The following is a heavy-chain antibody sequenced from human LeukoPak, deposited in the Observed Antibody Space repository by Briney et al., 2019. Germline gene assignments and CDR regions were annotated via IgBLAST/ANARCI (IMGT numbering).Heavy chain of an antibody. D-gene: IGHD1-26*01. CDR1: GFTFSSYA. CDR2: ISGSGGST. V-gene: IGHV3-23*01. J-gene: IGHJ4*02. CDR3: AKGESYPYYFGY. Sequence: GGSLRLSCAASGFTFSSYAMSWVRQAPGKGLEWVSAISGSGGSTYYADSVKGRFTISRDNSKNTLSLQMNSLRAEDTAVYYCAKGESYPYYFGYWGQGTLVTVSS.